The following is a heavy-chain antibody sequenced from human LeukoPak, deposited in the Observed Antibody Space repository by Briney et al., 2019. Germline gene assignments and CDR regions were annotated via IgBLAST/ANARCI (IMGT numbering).Heavy chain of an antibody. V-gene: IGHV4-59*01. J-gene: IGHJ3*02. CDR1: GGSINTYT. Sequence: SETLSLTCTVSGGSINTYTWSWIRQPPGKGLEWIGCVYNSGAANSYPSLKSRVTMSIDPSKNQFSLNLSSVTAADTAVYYCATRSHHDAFDIWGQGTMVTVSS. CDR3: ATRSHHDAFDI. CDR2: VYNSGAA. D-gene: IGHD2-15*01.